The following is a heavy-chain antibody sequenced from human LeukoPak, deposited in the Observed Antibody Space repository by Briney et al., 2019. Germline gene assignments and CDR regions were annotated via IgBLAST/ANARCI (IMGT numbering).Heavy chain of an antibody. Sequence: SLRLSFAASGFTFSSYGKHWDRQAPAQGLEWVSVIWYDGSNKYYADSGQGRFTISRDKCKNTLYLEMNSLRAEGTGEYYCSRGSLGEYGMDVWGQGTTVSVSS. V-gene: IGHV3-33*01. J-gene: IGHJ6*02. CDR2: IWYDGSNK. CDR1: GFTFSSYG. CDR3: SRGSLGEYGMDV. D-gene: IGHD3-10*01.